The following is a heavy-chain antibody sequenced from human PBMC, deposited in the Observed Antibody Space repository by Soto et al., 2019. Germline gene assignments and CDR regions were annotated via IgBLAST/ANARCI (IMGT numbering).Heavy chain of an antibody. CDR1: GYTFTNNC. D-gene: IGHD2-8*01. CDR2: INPSSGAT. V-gene: IGHV1-46*01. CDR3: ARVYCTNGVCYLGMGVGSWYYYYYGMDG. J-gene: IGHJ6*02. Sequence: GASVKVSCKGTGYTFTNNCIPWGRQAPGQGVEGMGTINPSSGATDYAQKFQGRVTMTSDTSTSTVYMELSSLRSEDTAVYYCARVYCTNGVCYLGMGVGSWYYYYYGMDGWGQGTTVTVSS.